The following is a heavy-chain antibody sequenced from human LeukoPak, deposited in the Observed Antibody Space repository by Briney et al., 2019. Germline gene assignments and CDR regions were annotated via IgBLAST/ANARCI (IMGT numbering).Heavy chain of an antibody. D-gene: IGHD6-19*01. V-gene: IGHV1-46*01. CDR3: ARTISGWLDY. J-gene: IGHJ4*02. Sequence: ASVKVSCKASGYSFTTYYMHWVRQAPGQGLEWMGIINPSGGSTSYTQNFQGRVTMTSDMSTSTVYMELSSLRSEDTAVYYYARTISGWLDYWGQGTLITVSA. CDR1: GYSFTTYY. CDR2: INPSGGST.